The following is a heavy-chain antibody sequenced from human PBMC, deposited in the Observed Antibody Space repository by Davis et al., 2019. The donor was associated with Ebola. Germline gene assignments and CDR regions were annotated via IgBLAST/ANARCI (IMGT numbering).Heavy chain of an antibody. D-gene: IGHD1-26*01. J-gene: IGHJ5*02. CDR2: MNRRGRA. CDR1: GGSFSDYY. CDR3: ATNTTPPPWFDP. Sequence: PSETLSLTCAVYGGSFSDYYWGWIRQPPGKGLEWIGEMNRRGRAYYNPSLKSRVTLSLDTSKNQFSLHLNSVTAAETGVYYCATNTTPPPWFDPWDQGTRVIVSS. V-gene: IGHV4-34*01.